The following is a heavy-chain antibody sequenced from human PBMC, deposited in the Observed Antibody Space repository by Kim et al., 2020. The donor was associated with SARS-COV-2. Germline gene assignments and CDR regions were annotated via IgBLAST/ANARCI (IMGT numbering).Heavy chain of an antibody. J-gene: IGHJ6*02. D-gene: IGHD1-26*01. CDR2: IIPIFGTA. CDR1: GGTFSSYA. Sequence: SVKVSCKASGGTFSSYAISWVRQAPGQGLEWMGGIIPIFGTANYAQKFQGRVTITADESTSTAYMELSSLRSEDTAVYYCARVRGLGGSYLYYYYYYGMDVWGQGTTVTVSS. CDR3: ARVRGLGGSYLYYYYYYGMDV. V-gene: IGHV1-69*13.